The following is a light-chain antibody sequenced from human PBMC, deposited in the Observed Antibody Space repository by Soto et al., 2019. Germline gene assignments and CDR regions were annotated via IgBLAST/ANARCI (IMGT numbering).Light chain of an antibody. CDR3: MQATHFPRT. CDR2: KVS. V-gene: IGKV2-24*01. CDR1: QSLAHSDGNTY. J-gene: IGKJ1*01. Sequence: DVVMTQTPLSSPVTLGQPASLSCSASQSLAHSDGNTYVSWLQQRPGQPPRLLIYKVSNRLSGVPDRFSGSGAETDFTLKISRVEAEDVGLYYCMQATHFPRTFGQGTKVEIK.